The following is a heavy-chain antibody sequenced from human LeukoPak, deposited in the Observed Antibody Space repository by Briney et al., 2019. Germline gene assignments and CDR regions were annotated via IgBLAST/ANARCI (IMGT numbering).Heavy chain of an antibody. CDR3: ARGYGDYSYYFDY. Sequence: ASVKVSCKASGGTFSSYAISWVRQAPGQGLEWMGGIIPILGTANYAQKFQDRVTITTDESTSTAYMELSSLRSEDTAVYYCARGYGDYSYYFDYWGQGTLVTVSS. V-gene: IGHV1-69*05. CDR2: IIPILGTA. J-gene: IGHJ4*02. D-gene: IGHD4-17*01. CDR1: GGTFSSYA.